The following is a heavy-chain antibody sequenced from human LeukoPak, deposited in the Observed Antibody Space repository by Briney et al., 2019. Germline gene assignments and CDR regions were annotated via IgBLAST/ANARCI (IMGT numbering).Heavy chain of an antibody. V-gene: IGHV3-43*02. CDR3: AKGNNSFSFTSDY. J-gene: IGHJ4*02. Sequence: GGSLRLSCAASGFTFRDFSMHWVRQAPGKGLEWVSLISGDGSATHHGDSVKGRFTISRDNSKDSVYLQMSGLTVEDTAFYYRAKGNNSFSFTSDYWGQGALVTVSS. CDR2: ISGDGSAT. CDR1: GFTFRDFS. D-gene: IGHD2/OR15-2a*01.